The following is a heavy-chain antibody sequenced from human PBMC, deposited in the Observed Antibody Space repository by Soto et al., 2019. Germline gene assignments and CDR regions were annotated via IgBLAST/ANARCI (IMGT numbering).Heavy chain of an antibody. Sequence: PGGSLRLSCAASGFTFDDYAMHWVRQAPGKGLKWVSGISWNSGSIGYADSVKGRFTISRDNAKNSLYLQMNSLRAEDTALYYCAKGLGYCISTSCPRGYYYYGMDVWGQGTTVTVSS. CDR1: GFTFDDYA. J-gene: IGHJ6*02. D-gene: IGHD2-2*01. CDR2: ISWNSGSI. CDR3: AKGLGYCISTSCPRGYYYYGMDV. V-gene: IGHV3-9*01.